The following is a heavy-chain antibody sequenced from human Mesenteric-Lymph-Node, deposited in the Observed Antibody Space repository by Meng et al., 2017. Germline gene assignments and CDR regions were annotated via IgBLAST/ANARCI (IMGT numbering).Heavy chain of an antibody. Sequence: SVKVSCKAPGGAFSSYAISWVRQAPGQGLEWMGGIIPIFGTANYAQKFQGRVTITTDESTSTAYMELSSLRSEDTAVYYCARSPYGDYDGYYFDYWGQGTLVTVSS. CDR3: ARSPYGDYDGYYFDY. CDR1: GGAFSSYA. V-gene: IGHV1-69*05. CDR2: IIPIFGTA. D-gene: IGHD4-17*01. J-gene: IGHJ4*02.